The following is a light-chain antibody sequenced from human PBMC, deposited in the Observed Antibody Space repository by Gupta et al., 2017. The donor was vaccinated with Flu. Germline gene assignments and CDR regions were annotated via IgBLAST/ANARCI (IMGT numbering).Light chain of an antibody. Sequence: GERATLSCRASQSVSRYINWYQQRPGQAPGLLIYGSSSRATGIPDRSSGSGSGTDFTLTISRLEPEDFAVYYCQQYDSSPWTFGQGTKVEIK. J-gene: IGKJ1*01. CDR3: QQYDSSPWT. CDR2: GSS. V-gene: IGKV3-20*01. CDR1: QSVSRY.